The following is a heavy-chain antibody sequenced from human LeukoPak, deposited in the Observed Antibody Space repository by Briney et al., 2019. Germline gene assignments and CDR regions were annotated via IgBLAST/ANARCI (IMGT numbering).Heavy chain of an antibody. CDR2: IYTSGST. D-gene: IGHD3-22*01. CDR1: GGSISSGSYY. CDR3: ARGQTYYYDSSGYYYFDY. V-gene: IGHV4-61*02. J-gene: IGHJ4*02. Sequence: PSETLSLTCTVSGGSISSGSYYWRWIRQPAGKGLEWIGRIYTSGSTNYNPSLKSRVTISVDTSKNQFSLKLSSVTAADTAVYYCARGQTYYYDSSGYYYFDYWGQGTLVTVSS.